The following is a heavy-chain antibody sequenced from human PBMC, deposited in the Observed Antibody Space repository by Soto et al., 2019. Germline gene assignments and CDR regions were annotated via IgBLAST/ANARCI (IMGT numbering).Heavy chain of an antibody. J-gene: IGHJ6*02. V-gene: IGHV3-33*01. CDR3: ARDSYGSGSYYSPNYYYGMDV. CDR1: GFTFSSYG. CDR2: IWYDGSNK. Sequence: GGSLRLSCAASGFTFSSYGMHWVRQAPGKGLEWVAVIWYDGSNKYYADSVKGRFTISRDNSKNTLYLQMNSLRAEDTAVYYCARDSYGSGSYYSPNYYYGMDVWGQGTTVTVYS. D-gene: IGHD3-10*01.